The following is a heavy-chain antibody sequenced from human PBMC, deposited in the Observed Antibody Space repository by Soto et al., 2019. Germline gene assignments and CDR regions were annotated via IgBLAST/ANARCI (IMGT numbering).Heavy chain of an antibody. CDR2: IYYSGST. V-gene: IGHV4-30-4*01. J-gene: IGHJ6*02. D-gene: IGHD3-16*01. CDR3: ARDRRARPFGGESYGMDV. CDR1: GGSISSGDYY. Sequence: KPSETLSLTCTVSGGSISSGDYYWSWIRRPPGKGLEWIGYIYYSGSTYYNPSLKSRVTISVDTSKNQFSLKLSSVTAADTAVYYCARDRRARPFGGESYGMDVWGQGTTVTVSS.